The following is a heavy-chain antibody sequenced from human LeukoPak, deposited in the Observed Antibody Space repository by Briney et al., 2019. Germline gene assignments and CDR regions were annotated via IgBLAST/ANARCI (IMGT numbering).Heavy chain of an antibody. CDR3: ARLRGSYRSAFDI. CDR2: IYPGDSDT. V-gene: IGHV5-51*01. J-gene: IGHJ3*02. D-gene: IGHD3-16*02. CDR1: GYSFSNYW. Sequence: GESLKISCKGSGYSFSNYWIGWVRQMPGKGLEWMGIIYPGDSDTRHSPSFQGQVTISADKSISTAYLQWSSLKASDTAMYYCARLRGSYRSAFDIWGQGTMVTVSS.